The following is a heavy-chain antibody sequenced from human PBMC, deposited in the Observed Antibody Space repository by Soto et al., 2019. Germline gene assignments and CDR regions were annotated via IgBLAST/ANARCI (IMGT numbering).Heavy chain of an antibody. CDR3: ASRGHPGIAAADHFDY. J-gene: IGHJ4*02. CDR1: GESFSGYY. CDR2: INHSGST. V-gene: IGHV4-34*01. D-gene: IGHD6-13*01. Sequence: QVQLQQWGAGRLKPSETLSLNCAVYGESFSGYYWSWIRQPPGKGLEWIGEINHSGSTNYNPSHKRRVLITIETCQNLFFMKLRTVTASATALYYRASRGHPGIAAADHFDYWRQGTLVTVSS.